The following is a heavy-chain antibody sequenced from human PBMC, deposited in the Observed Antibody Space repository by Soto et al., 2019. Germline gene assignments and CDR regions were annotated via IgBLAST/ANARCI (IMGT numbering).Heavy chain of an antibody. D-gene: IGHD5-12*01. CDR1: GFTFSDYY. CDR2: ISSSSSYT. V-gene: IGHV3-11*06. J-gene: IGHJ4*02. CDR3: ARVKYSGYDSYFDY. Sequence: GGSLRLSCAASGFTFSDYYMSWIRQAPGKGLEWVSYISSSSSYTNYADSVKGRFTISRDNAKNSLYLQMNSLRAEDTAVYYCARVKYSGYDSYFDYWGQGTLVTVSS.